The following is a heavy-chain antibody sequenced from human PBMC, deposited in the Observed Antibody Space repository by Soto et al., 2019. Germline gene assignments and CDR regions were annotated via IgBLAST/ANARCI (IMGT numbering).Heavy chain of an antibody. D-gene: IGHD3-10*01. CDR1: GDSMNNYY. J-gene: IGHJ4*02. CDR3: ARAEPIKYYVSGTYSIVDY. Sequence: SETLSLTCTVSGDSMNNYYWSWIRQPPGKGLEWIGYMYYTGNTNYNPSLKSRVTISVDTSKNQFSLKVTSVTAADTAVYYCARAEPIKYYVSGTYSIVDYWGPG. V-gene: IGHV4-59*01. CDR2: MYYTGNT.